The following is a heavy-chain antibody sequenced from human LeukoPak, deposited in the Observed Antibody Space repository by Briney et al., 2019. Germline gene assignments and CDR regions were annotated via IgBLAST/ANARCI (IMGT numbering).Heavy chain of an antibody. J-gene: IGHJ4*02. CDR1: GGSISRSGYY. D-gene: IGHD4-23*01. CDR3: ARGADYGGNSVPFDY. V-gene: IGHV4-31*03. Sequence: SETLSLTCTVSGGSISRSGYYWSWIRQHPGKSLEWIGYIYYRGTTYYNPSLKSRVSISLDTSKNQVSLKLTSVTAADTAVYYCARGADYGGNSVPFDYWGQGTLVTVSS. CDR2: IYYRGTT.